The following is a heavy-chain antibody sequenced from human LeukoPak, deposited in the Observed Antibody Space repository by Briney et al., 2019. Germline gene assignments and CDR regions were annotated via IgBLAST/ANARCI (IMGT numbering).Heavy chain of an antibody. V-gene: IGHV3-33*01. D-gene: IGHD3-16*01. Sequence: GGSLRLSCAASGFTFSSYGMHWVRQAPGKGLEWVAVIWYDGSNKYYADSVKGRFTISRENSKNTLYQQMNSLRAEDTAVYYCARDRFEGGALDYWGQGTLVTVSS. CDR1: GFTFSSYG. CDR2: IWYDGSNK. CDR3: ARDRFEGGALDY. J-gene: IGHJ4*02.